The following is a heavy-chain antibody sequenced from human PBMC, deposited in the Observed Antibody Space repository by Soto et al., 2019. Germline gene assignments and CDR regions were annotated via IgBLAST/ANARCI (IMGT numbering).Heavy chain of an antibody. D-gene: IGHD3-3*01. Sequence: GGSLRLSCAASGSNFRTYGFHWVRQAPGEGLEWVAVIYTDGSRKYYVESVKGRFTISRDNSKSTVYLQMNSLRTEDTAVYYCVRDDDTTSHYDVLRWGQGTQVTVS. CDR2: IYTDGSRK. V-gene: IGHV3-33*01. CDR3: VRDDDTTSHYDVLR. CDR1: GSNFRTYG. J-gene: IGHJ4*02.